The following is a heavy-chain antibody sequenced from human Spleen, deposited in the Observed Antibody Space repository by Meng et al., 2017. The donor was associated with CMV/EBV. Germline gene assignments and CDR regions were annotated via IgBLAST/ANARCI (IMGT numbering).Heavy chain of an antibody. Sequence: CVGSIRSKAYCWVWIRHPPEKGLEWIGSIYYGGGTYYNPSLKSRVTISMDTAKNQFSLKLASVTAADTSVYYCARLSLVGPTGGDSWGQVTLVTVSS. CDR1: VGSIRSKAYC. D-gene: IGHD1-26*01. CDR3: ARLSLVGPTGGDS. V-gene: IGHV4-39*01. J-gene: IGHJ4*02. CDR2: IYYGGGT.